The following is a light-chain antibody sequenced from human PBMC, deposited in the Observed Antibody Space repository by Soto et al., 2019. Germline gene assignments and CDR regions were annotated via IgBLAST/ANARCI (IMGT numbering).Light chain of an antibody. CDR3: QSYDSSLSVV. Sequence: QTVVTQPPSVSGAPGQRVTISCTGSSSNIGAGYDVHWYQQLPGSAPQLLIYGNSKRPSGVPDRFSVSKSGTLASLAITGLQAEDEADYYCQSYDSSLSVVFGGGTQLTVL. CDR1: SSNIGAGYD. V-gene: IGLV1-40*01. CDR2: GNS. J-gene: IGLJ2*01.